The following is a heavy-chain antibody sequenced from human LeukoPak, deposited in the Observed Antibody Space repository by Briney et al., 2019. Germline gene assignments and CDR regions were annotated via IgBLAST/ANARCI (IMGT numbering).Heavy chain of an antibody. D-gene: IGHD7-27*01. J-gene: IGHJ2*01. CDR2: ISAYNGNT. CDR3: ARWVGTLGSWYFDL. CDR1: GYTFTSYG. Sequence: ASVKVSCKASGYTFTSYGISWVRQAPGQGLEWMGWISAYNGNTNYAQKLQGRVTMTTDTSTSTAYMELRSLRSDDTAVYYCARWVGTLGSWYFDLWGRGTLVTVSS. V-gene: IGHV1-18*01.